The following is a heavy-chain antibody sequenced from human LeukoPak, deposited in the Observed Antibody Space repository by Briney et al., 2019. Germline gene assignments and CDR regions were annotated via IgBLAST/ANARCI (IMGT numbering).Heavy chain of an antibody. Sequence: PGGSLRLSCAASGFTFSSYWMSWVRQAPGKGLEWVANIKQDGSEKYYVDSVRGRFTISRDNAKNSLYLQMNSLRAEDTAVYYCAREDYYDSSGRFYWGQGTLVTVSS. CDR2: IKQDGSEK. CDR1: GFTFSSYW. CDR3: AREDYYDSSGRFY. D-gene: IGHD3-22*01. J-gene: IGHJ4*02. V-gene: IGHV3-7*01.